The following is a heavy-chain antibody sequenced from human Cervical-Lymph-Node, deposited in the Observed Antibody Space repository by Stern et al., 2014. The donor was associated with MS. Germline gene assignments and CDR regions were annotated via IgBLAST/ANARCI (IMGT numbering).Heavy chain of an antibody. CDR3: ARYRHASGRYEPL. V-gene: IGHV3-74*01. CDR1: GFTFSRYW. D-gene: IGHD5-12*01. CDR2: VNSDGTTT. J-gene: IGHJ4*02. Sequence: EVQLVETGGGLVQPGGSLRLSCAASGFTFSRYWMHWVRQVPGKGLLWVSRVNSDGTTTDYADSVRGRFTVSRDNAKDTLYLQMDSLTPDDTAVYFCARYRHASGRYEPLWGQGTLVTVSP.